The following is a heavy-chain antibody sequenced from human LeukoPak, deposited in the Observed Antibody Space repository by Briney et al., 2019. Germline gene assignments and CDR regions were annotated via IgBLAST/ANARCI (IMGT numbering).Heavy chain of an antibody. D-gene: IGHD4-11*01. CDR1: GFTFSSYG. V-gene: IGHV3-30*02. J-gene: IGHJ6*03. Sequence: GGSLRLTCAASGFTFSSYGMHWVRQAPGKGLEWVAFIRYDGSNKYYADSVKGRFTISRDNSKNTLYLQMNSLRAEDTAMYYCAKDLTTVTKPYYYYYMDVWGKGTTVTVSS. CDR2: IRYDGSNK. CDR3: AKDLTTVTKPYYYYYMDV.